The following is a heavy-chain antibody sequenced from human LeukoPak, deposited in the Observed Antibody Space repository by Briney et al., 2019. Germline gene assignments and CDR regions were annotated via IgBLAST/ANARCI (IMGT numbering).Heavy chain of an antibody. CDR2: IYPGDSDA. CDR3: ARHFTIFGAVKNIDY. D-gene: IGHD3-3*01. J-gene: IGHJ4*02. V-gene: IGHV5-51*01. CDR1: GYSFTNYW. Sequence: GESLKISCKGSGYSFTNYWIGWVRQMPGKGLEWMGLIYPGDSDARYSPSFQGQVTISADKSISTAYLQWSSLKASDTALYYCARHFTIFGAVKNIDYWGQGTLVTVSS.